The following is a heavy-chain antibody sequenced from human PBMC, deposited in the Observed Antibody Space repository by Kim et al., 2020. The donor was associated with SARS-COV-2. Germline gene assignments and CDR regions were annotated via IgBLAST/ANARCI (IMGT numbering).Heavy chain of an antibody. J-gene: IGHJ4*02. D-gene: IGHD2-2*01. CDR1: GYTFTSYG. CDR2: ISAYNGNT. Sequence: ASVKVSCKASGYTFTSYGISWVRQAPGQGLEWMGWISAYNGNTNYAQKLQGRVTMTTDTSTSTAYMELRSLRSDDTAVYYCARVIVVVPAADSLDYWGQGTLVTVSS. CDR3: ARVIVVVPAADSLDY. V-gene: IGHV1-18*01.